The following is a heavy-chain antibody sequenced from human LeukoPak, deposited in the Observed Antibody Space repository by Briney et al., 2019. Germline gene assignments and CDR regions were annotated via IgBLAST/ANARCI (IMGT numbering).Heavy chain of an antibody. CDR1: GFTFCDYA. J-gene: IGHJ4*02. CDR2: IRSKAYGGTT. D-gene: IGHD2-15*01. Sequence: PGGSLRLSCTASGFTFCDYAMSWVRQAPGKGLEWVGFIRSKAYGGTTEYAASVKGRFTISRDDSKSIAYLQMNSLKTEVTAVYYCTRATYCSGGSCYRGYFDYWGQGTLVTVSS. CDR3: TRATYCSGGSCYRGYFDY. V-gene: IGHV3-49*04.